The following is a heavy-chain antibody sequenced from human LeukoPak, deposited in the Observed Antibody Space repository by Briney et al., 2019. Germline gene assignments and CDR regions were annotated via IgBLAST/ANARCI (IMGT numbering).Heavy chain of an antibody. CDR1: GFTFSSYG. CDR2: LSSSGSAF. D-gene: IGHD3-3*01. J-gene: IGHJ4*02. V-gene: IGHV3-48*04. CDR3: ARSARLMKGVVEVTALDD. Sequence: GGSLRLSCAASGFTFSSYGMHWVRQAPGKGLEWIAYLSSSGSAFSYTDSVKGRFTIARDNAKNSVYLEMNSLRADDTAVYYCARSARLMKGVVEVTALDDWGQGTLVTVSS.